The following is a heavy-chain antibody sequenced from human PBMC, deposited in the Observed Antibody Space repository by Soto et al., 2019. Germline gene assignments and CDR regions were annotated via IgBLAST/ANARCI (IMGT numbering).Heavy chain of an antibody. V-gene: IGHV1-3*01. D-gene: IGHD3-22*01. J-gene: IGHJ5*02. Sequence: QVQLVQSGAEVKKPGASVKVSCKASGYTFTSYAMHWVRQAPGQRLEWMGWINAGNGNTKYSQKFQGRVTIIRDTSASTAYMELSSLRSEDTAVYYCARARKITMIVVVIGGFDPWGQGTLVTVSS. CDR1: GYTFTSYA. CDR3: ARARKITMIVVVIGGFDP. CDR2: INAGNGNT.